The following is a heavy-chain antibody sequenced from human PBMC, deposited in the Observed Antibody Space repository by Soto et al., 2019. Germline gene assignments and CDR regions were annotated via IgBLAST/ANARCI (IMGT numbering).Heavy chain of an antibody. Sequence: QVQLQQWGAGLLKPSETLSLTCAVYGGSFSGYYWTWIRQPPGTGLEWIGEINHSGSTNYNPSLKSRVTIAVDTSKNQFSPELTSVTAADTAVYYCARDKITGLFAYWGQGPLVIVSS. V-gene: IGHV4-34*01. J-gene: IGHJ4*02. D-gene: IGHD2-8*02. CDR3: ARDKITGLFAY. CDR1: GGSFSGYY. CDR2: INHSGST.